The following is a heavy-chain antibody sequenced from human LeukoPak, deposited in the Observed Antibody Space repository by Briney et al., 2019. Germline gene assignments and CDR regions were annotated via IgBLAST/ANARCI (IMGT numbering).Heavy chain of an antibody. CDR2: LSHAGNT. CDR1: GDSVRNDFYY. V-gene: IGHV4-39*01. J-gene: IGHJ4*02. CDR3: ARHNAPRRVGFDF. Sequence: SETPSFTCSVSGDSVRNDFYYWGWIRQPPGKGLEWVACLSHAGNTWYNPSLESRLSISVDTSKNQFSLKFSSVTAADTALYWCARHNAPRRVGFDFWGQGILVTVSS. D-gene: IGHD2-2*01.